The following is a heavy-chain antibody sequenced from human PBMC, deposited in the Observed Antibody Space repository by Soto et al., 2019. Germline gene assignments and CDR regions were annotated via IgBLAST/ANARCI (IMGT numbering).Heavy chain of an antibody. CDR1: GFSFSRYW. D-gene: IGHD2-21*02. CDR3: ALGGDYHGYDV. J-gene: IGHJ3*01. CDR2: IDNDGSSE. V-gene: IGHV3-74*01. Sequence: EVQMVESGGGLVQPGGSLRLSCATSGFSFSRYWIHWVRQAPGKGLEWVSRIDNDGSSEIYADSVKGRFTTSRDNAKDTLYLQMNSLRAEDTAVYYCALGGDYHGYDVWGQGTMVTVSS.